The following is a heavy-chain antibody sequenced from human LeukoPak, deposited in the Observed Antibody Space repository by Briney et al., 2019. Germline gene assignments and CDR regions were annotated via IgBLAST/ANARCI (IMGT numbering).Heavy chain of an antibody. Sequence: GGSLRLSCAASGFTFSDYYMSWIRQAPGKGLEWVSYISSSSSYTNYADSVKGRFTISRDNAKNSLYLQMNSQRAEDTAVYYCARDVRSSSWYFTHGGNWFDPWGQGTLVTVSS. CDR1: GFTFSDYY. J-gene: IGHJ5*02. CDR2: ISSSSSYT. D-gene: IGHD6-13*01. CDR3: ARDVRSSSWYFTHGGNWFDP. V-gene: IGHV3-11*05.